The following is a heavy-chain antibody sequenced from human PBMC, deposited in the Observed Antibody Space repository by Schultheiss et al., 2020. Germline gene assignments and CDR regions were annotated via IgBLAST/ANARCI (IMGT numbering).Heavy chain of an antibody. CDR2: IKCDGSEK. CDR1: GFTFGTYW. CDR3: ASSLAHLNSYYDFWSGYYGPPFYYGMDV. Sequence: GGSLRLSCAVSGFTFGTYWMHWVRQAPEKGLEWVADIKCDGSEKYYVDSVKGRLTISRDNSKNTLYLQMNSLRAEDTAVYYCASSLAHLNSYYDFWSGYYGPPFYYGMDVWGQGTTVNGYS. J-gene: IGHJ6*02. V-gene: IGHV3-52*01. D-gene: IGHD3-3*01.